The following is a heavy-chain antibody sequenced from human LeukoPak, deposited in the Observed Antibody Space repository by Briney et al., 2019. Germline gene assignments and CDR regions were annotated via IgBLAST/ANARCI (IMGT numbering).Heavy chain of an antibody. V-gene: IGHV3-9*01. Sequence: PGGSLRLSCAASGFTFSSYAMHWVRQAPGKGLEWVSGISWNSGSIGYADSVKGRFTISRDNAKNSLYLQMNSLRAEDTALYYCAKAAPLGLYDYWGQGTLVTVSS. D-gene: IGHD3-10*01. CDR3: AKAAPLGLYDY. CDR2: ISWNSGSI. J-gene: IGHJ4*02. CDR1: GFTFSSYA.